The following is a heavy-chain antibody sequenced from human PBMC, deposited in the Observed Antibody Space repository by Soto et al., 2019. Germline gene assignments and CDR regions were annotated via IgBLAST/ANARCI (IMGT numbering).Heavy chain of an antibody. CDR3: GRGGYYDSSGSRNYYYYGMNV. Sequence: ASVKVSCKASGYRFTSYGINXVRQAPGQGLEWLGWISAYDGNTNYAQILQGRVSMTTDTSANTAYMELRSLRADDTAMYYCGRGGYYDSSGSRNYYYYGMNVWGQGTTVTVSS. D-gene: IGHD3-22*01. V-gene: IGHV1-18*01. CDR1: GYRFTSYG. CDR2: ISAYDGNT. J-gene: IGHJ6*02.